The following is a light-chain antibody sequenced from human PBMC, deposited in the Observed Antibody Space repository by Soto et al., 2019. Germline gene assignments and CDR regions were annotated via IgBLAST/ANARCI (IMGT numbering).Light chain of an antibody. CDR1: SSDVGGYDY. Sequence: QSALTQPASVSGSPGQSITISCTGTSSDVGGYDYVSWYQQHTGKAPKLIIYDVSNRPSGVSNRFSGSKSGNTASLTISGLHAEDEADYYCKSFTSSTTLLFGGGTKLTVL. CDR3: KSFTSSTTLL. V-gene: IGLV2-14*03. CDR2: DVS. J-gene: IGLJ2*01.